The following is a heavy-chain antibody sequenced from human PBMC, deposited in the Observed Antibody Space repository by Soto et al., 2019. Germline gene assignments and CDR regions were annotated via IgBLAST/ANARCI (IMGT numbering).Heavy chain of an antibody. CDR2: ISGSGGST. V-gene: IGHV3-23*01. CDR1: GFNFSSYA. J-gene: IGHJ4*02. Sequence: VGSLRLSCSVSGFNFSSYAMSWVRQAPGKGLESVSAISGSGGSTYYADSVKGRFTISRDNSKNTLYLQMDSLRAEDTAVYYCAKGPPPTYSSTWYYFDSWGQGILVTVSS. D-gene: IGHD6-13*01. CDR3: AKGPPPTYSSTWYYFDS.